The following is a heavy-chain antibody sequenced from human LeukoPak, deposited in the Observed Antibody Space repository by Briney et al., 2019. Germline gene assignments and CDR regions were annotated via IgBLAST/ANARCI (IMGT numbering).Heavy chain of an antibody. Sequence: PSETLSLTCAVYGGSFSGYYWSWIRQPPGKGLEWIGEINHSGSTNYNPSLKSRVTISVDTSKNQFSLKLSSVTAADTAVYYCARIRAMVWHIDYWGQGTLVTVSS. V-gene: IGHV4-34*01. CDR3: ARIRAMVWHIDY. D-gene: IGHD5-18*01. CDR1: GGSFSGYY. CDR2: INHSGST. J-gene: IGHJ4*02.